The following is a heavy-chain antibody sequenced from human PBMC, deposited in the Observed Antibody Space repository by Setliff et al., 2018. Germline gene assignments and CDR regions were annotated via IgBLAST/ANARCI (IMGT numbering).Heavy chain of an antibody. V-gene: IGHV3-23*01. J-gene: IGHJ4*01. CDR1: GFAFTSYD. Sequence: LGGSLRLSCVTSGFAFTSYDMTWVRQAPGKGLEWVASINNGGVSADYTDSVKGRFTISRDNSRNTLYLQMKSLRAEDTAIYYCATSTITTYYFDYWGHGTLVTVSS. CDR3: ATSTITTYYFDY. D-gene: IGHD4-4*01. CDR2: INNGGVSA.